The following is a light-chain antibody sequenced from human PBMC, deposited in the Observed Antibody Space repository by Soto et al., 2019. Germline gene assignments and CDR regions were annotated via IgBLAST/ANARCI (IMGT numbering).Light chain of an antibody. V-gene: IGKV1-5*01. CDR1: QRISSW. CDR2: DAS. Sequence: DIQMTQSPSTLSASVGERVTITCRASQRISSWLAWYQQKPGKAPKLLIYDASSLESGVPSRFSGSGSGTEFTLTISSLQPDDFATYYCQQYNSYRTFGQGTKVDIK. CDR3: QQYNSYRT. J-gene: IGKJ1*01.